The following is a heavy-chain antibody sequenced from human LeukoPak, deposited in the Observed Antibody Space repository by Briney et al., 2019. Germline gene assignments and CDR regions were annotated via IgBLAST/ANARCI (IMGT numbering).Heavy chain of an antibody. V-gene: IGHV3-30-3*01. Sequence: GRSLRLSCAASGFTFSSYTMHWVRQAPGKGLEWVAVISYDGSNKYYADSVKGRFTISRDNSKNTLYLQMNSLRAEDTAVYYCARAIAAAGAVGGAFDIWGQGTMVTVSS. CDR2: ISYDGSNK. J-gene: IGHJ3*02. CDR1: GFTFSSYT. CDR3: ARAIAAAGAVGGAFDI. D-gene: IGHD6-13*01.